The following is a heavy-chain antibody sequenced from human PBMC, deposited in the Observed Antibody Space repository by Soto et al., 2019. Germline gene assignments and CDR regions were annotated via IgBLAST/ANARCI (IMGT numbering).Heavy chain of an antibody. CDR2: TYYRSKWYR. V-gene: IGHV6-1*01. Sequence: QTLSLTCVISGDSVSSKSAAWNWIRQSPSRGLEWRGRTYYRSKWYREYAPSVKSRITINPDTSKNQFSLQLNSVSPEDTAVYYFARTVGWLDPWGQGSLVTVSS. J-gene: IGHJ5*02. CDR3: ARTVGWLDP. CDR1: GDSVSSKSAA. D-gene: IGHD1-26*01.